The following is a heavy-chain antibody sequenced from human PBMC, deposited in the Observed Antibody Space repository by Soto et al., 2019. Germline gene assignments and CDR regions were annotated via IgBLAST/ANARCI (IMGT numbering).Heavy chain of an antibody. CDR1: GFTVSSNY. CDR3: AREGDDYCNNGVCMGMDV. J-gene: IGHJ6*01. D-gene: IGHD2-8*01. CDR2: IYSGGST. V-gene: IGHV3-53*01. Sequence: PGGSLRLSCAASGFTVSSNYMSWVRQAPGKGLEWVSVIYSGGSTYYADSVKGRFTISRDNSKNTLYLQMNSLRAEDTAVYYCAREGDDYCNNGVCMGMDVWGQGTTVTVSS.